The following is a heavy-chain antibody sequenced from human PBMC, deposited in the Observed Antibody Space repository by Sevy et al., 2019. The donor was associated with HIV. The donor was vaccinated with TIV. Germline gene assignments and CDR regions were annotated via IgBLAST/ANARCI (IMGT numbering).Heavy chain of an antibody. V-gene: IGHV3-23*01. CDR3: VRGRVTMIMEGVFEF. Sequence: GGSLRLSCAASGFNFRGYAMSWVRQAPGKGLERVSGLSGSGGTTYYADSVKGRFTRPRDKSRNTLHLQMNSLRAEDTAIYYCVRGRVTMIMEGVFEFWGQGALVTVSS. J-gene: IGHJ4*02. D-gene: IGHD3-22*01. CDR2: LSGSGGTT. CDR1: GFNFRGYA.